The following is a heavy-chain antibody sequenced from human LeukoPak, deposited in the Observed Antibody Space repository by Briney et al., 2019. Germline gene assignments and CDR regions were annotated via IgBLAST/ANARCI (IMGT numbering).Heavy chain of an antibody. Sequence: PETLSLTCTVSGGSVSSGSYYWSWIRQPPGKGLEWIGYIYYSGSTNYNPSLKSRVTISLDTSKNQFSLKVSSVTAADTAVYYCARHSSGYLSYFDYWGQGTLVPVSS. CDR2: IYYSGST. V-gene: IGHV4-61*01. D-gene: IGHD3-22*01. J-gene: IGHJ4*02. CDR1: GGSVSSGSYY. CDR3: ARHSSGYLSYFDY.